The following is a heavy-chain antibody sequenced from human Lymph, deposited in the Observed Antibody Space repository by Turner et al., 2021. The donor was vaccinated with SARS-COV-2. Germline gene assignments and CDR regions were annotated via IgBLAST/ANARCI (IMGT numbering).Heavy chain of an antibody. J-gene: IGHJ6*02. Sequence: QVQLVESGGGVVQPGRSLRLSCAASGFTFSSYGMHWVRQAPGKGLGGGAGIWYDGRNKYYADSVKGRFTISRDNSKNTLYLQMNSLRAEDTAVYYCAREESSNGMDVWGQGTTVTVSS. CDR3: AREESSNGMDV. V-gene: IGHV3-33*01. CDR2: IWYDGRNK. D-gene: IGHD6-13*01. CDR1: GFTFSSYG.